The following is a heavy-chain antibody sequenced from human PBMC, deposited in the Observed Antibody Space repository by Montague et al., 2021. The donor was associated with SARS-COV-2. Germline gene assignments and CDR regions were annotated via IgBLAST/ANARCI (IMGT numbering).Heavy chain of an antibody. CDR2: TNADDSIT. D-gene: IGHD5-12*01. CDR3: TDSGSADTGFEN. Sequence: SLRLSCAGNGINLARYWMHWVRQAPVSGLEWIARTNADDSITMYXESXEGRFTIARDIPRNTVHLQMNSLRLDDTGIYYCTDSGSADTGFENWGQGTLVTVSS. J-gene: IGHJ4*02. V-gene: IGHV3-74*03. CDR1: GINLARYW.